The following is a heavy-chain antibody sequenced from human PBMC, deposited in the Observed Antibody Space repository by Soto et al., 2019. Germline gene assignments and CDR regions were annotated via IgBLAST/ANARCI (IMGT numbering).Heavy chain of an antibody. V-gene: IGHV3-15*07. CDR2: IKSHTDGGAT. CDR3: GKGPGYWASAPLDY. CDR1: GLSFTNAW. J-gene: IGHJ4*02. D-gene: IGHD6-25*01. Sequence: EVQLVESGGGFVQPGGSLRLSCAVSGLSFTNAWMNWLRQAPGKGLEWVARIKSHTDGGATDYAAPLKGRFTISRDDSRKTLFLQMNSLNTEDTAVYFCGKGPGYWASAPLDYWGQGTLVTVS.